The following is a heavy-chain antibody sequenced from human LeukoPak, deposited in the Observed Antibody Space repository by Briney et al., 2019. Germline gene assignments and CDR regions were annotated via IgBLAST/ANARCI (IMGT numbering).Heavy chain of an antibody. D-gene: IGHD2-2*01. CDR1: GFTFSSYS. Sequence: GGSLRLSCAASGFTFSSYSMNWVRQAPGKGLEWVAVISYDGSNKYYADSVKGRFTISRDNSKNTLYLQMNSLRAEDTAVYYCARDWEEYQLLSLGWFDPWGQGTLVTVSS. CDR3: ARDWEEYQLLSLGWFDP. J-gene: IGHJ5*02. CDR2: ISYDGSNK. V-gene: IGHV3-30*03.